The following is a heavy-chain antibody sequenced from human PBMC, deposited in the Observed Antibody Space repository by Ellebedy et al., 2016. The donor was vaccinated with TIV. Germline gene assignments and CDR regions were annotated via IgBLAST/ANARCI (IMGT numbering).Heavy chain of an antibody. Sequence: AASVTVSCKASGYTFTSDLIHWVRQAPGQGLEWMGIINPSGGGTGYAQKFQGRVTMTRDTSASTVYMELSSLRSEDTAVYYCAREGGVYYFDYWGQGTLVTVSS. CDR2: INPSGGGT. V-gene: IGHV1-46*01. D-gene: IGHD1-26*01. CDR1: GYTFTSDL. J-gene: IGHJ4*02. CDR3: AREGGVYYFDY.